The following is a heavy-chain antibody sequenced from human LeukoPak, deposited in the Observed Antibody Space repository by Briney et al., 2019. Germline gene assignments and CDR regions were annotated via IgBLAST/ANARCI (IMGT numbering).Heavy chain of an antibody. CDR1: GFTFSSYA. CDR3: AREYDFGSQAAGY. CDR2: ISYDGSNK. D-gene: IGHD3-3*01. J-gene: IGHJ4*02. Sequence: PGGSLRLSCAASGFTFSSYAMHWVRQAPGKGLEWVAVISYDGSNKYYADSVKGRFTISRDNSKNTLYLQMNSLRAEDTAVYYCAREYDFGSQAAGYWGQGTLVTVSS. V-gene: IGHV3-30-3*01.